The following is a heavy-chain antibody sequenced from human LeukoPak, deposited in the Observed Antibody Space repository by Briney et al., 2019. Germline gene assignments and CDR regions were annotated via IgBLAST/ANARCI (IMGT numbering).Heavy chain of an antibody. J-gene: IGHJ4*02. V-gene: IGHV3-30*04. D-gene: IGHD3-10*01. CDR3: AKDKSVSADYYFDY. CDR2: ISTDGNDK. CDR1: EFTFSGYA. Sequence: GGSLRLSCAASEFTFSGYAMHWVRQAPGKGLEWLTVISTDGNDKHYADSVKGRFTVARDNSKNTLLLQMNNVRTEDTAVYYCAKDKSVSADYYFDYWGQGTLVTVSS.